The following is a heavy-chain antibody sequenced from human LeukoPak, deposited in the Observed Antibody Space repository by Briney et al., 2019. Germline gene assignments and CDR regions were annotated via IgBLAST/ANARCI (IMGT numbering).Heavy chain of an antibody. CDR3: AREGDTIFGVVIPFDP. CDR2: INTNTGNP. D-gene: IGHD3-3*01. CDR1: GYTFTSYA. J-gene: IGHJ5*02. V-gene: IGHV7-4-1*02. Sequence: GASVKVSCKASGYTFTSYAMNWVRQAPGQGLGWMGWINTNTGNPTYAQGFTGRFVFSLDTSVSTAYLQISSLKAEDTAVYYCAREGDTIFGVVIPFDPWGQGTLVTVSS.